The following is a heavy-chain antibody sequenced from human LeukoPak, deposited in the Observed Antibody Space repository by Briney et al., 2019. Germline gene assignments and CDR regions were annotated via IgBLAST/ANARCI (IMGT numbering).Heavy chain of an antibody. CDR1: GFTFSSYG. CDR2: ISYDGSNK. Sequence: SGGSLRLSCAASGFTFSSYGMHWVRQAPGKGLEWVAVISYDGSNKYYADSVKGRFTISRGNSKNTLYLQMNSLRAEDTAVYYCAKDHIAVALGYFQHWGQGTLVTVSS. V-gene: IGHV3-30*18. J-gene: IGHJ1*01. D-gene: IGHD6-19*01. CDR3: AKDHIAVALGYFQH.